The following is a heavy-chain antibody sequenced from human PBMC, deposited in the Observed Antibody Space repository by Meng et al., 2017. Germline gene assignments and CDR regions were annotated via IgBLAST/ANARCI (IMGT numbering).Heavy chain of an antibody. V-gene: IGHV4-61*01. CDR1: GDSVTVGSHY. D-gene: IGHD3-16*01. CDR3: ARTRGDYYFDY. J-gene: IGHJ4*02. Sequence: GPLQESGPGPVRPSDNRSLHCTVSGDSVTVGSHYWSWIRQHPGKGLEWIGYIDYGGSTSYNPSLRSRVTISVDTSNNQFSLKLSSVTAADTAVFYCARTRGDYYFDYWGQGTLVTVSS. CDR2: IDYGGST.